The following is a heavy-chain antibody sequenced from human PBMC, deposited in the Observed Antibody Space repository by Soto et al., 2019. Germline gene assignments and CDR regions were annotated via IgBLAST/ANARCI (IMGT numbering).Heavy chain of an antibody. CDR2: IYYSGST. V-gene: IGHV4-59*01. Sequence: QVQLQESGPGLVKPSETLSLTCTVYGGSISSYYWSWIRQPPGKGLEWIGYIYYSGSTNYNPSLKSRVTISVDTSKNQFSLKLSSVTAADTAVYYCARGDVPDYWGQGTLVTVSS. CDR3: ARGDVPDY. D-gene: IGHD2-21*01. J-gene: IGHJ4*02. CDR1: GGSISSYY.